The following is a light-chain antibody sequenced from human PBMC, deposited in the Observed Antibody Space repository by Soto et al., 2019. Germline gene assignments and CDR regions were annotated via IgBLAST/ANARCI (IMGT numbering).Light chain of an antibody. J-gene: IGKJ1*01. CDR3: QQYNSFVWT. CDR2: DAS. CDR1: QSISSW. Sequence: DIPMTQSPSSLSASVGDRVTIPCRASQSISSWLAWYQQKPGKAPKLLIYDASSLESGVPSRFSGSGSGTEFTLTISSLQPDDFATYYCQQYNSFVWTFGQGTKVDIK. V-gene: IGKV1-5*01.